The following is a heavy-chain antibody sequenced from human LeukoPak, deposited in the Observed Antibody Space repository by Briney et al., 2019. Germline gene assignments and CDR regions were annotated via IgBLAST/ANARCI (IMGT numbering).Heavy chain of an antibody. J-gene: IGHJ4*02. V-gene: IGHV3-53*01. Sequence: GGSLRLSCAASGFTVSSNYMSWVRQAPGKGLEWVSVIYSGGSTYYADSVKGRFTISRDNSKNTLFLQMNSLRAEDTAVYYCARRGESTTYGDYRFDYWGQGTLVTVSS. CDR3: ARRGESTTYGDYRFDY. D-gene: IGHD4-17*01. CDR2: IYSGGST. CDR1: GFTVSSNY.